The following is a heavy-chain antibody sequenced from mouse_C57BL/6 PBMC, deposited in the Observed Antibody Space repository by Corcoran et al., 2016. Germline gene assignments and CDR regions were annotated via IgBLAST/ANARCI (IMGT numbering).Heavy chain of an antibody. J-gene: IGHJ1*03. CDR1: GYTFTAYG. V-gene: IGHV9-3*01. CDR2: INTYSGVP. D-gene: IGHD1-1*01. CDR3: ARGRYGSSNWYFDV. Sequence: QIQLVQSGPELKKPGETVKISCKASGYTFTAYGMSWVKQAPGKGLKWMGWINTYSGVPTYADDFKGRFAFSLETSASTAYLQINNLKNEDTATYLCARGRYGSSNWYFDVWGTGTTVTVSS.